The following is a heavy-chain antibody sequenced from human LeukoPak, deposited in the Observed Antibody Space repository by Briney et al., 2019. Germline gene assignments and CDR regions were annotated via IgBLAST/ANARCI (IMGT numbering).Heavy chain of an antibody. J-gene: IGHJ5*02. CDR2: INPNSGGT. CDR1: GYTFTGYY. Sequence: ASVKVSCKASGYTFTGYYMHWVRQAPGQGLEWMGWINPNSGGTNYAQKFQGRVTMTRDTSISTAYMELSRLRSDDTAVYYCARERRITMVRENWFDPWGQGTLVTVSS. CDR3: ARERRITMVRENWFDP. V-gene: IGHV1-2*02. D-gene: IGHD3-10*01.